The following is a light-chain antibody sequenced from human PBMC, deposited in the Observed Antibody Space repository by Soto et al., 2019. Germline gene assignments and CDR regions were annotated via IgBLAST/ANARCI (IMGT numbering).Light chain of an antibody. V-gene: IGLV1-47*01. CDR1: TSNIGSNY. CDR3: AAWDDSLSGRV. J-gene: IGLJ2*01. CDR2: MNN. Sequence: QPVLTRPPSASGTPGQRVTISCSGSTSNIGSNYVYWYQQLPGTAPKLLIYMNNQRPSGVPDRFSGSKSGTSASLAISGLRSEDEADYYCAAWDDSLSGRVFGGGTKLTVL.